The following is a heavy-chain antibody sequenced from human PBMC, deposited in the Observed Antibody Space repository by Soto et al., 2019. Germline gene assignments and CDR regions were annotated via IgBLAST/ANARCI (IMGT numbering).Heavy chain of an antibody. CDR1: GGSISSSSYY. CDR3: ARDGYCGGGSCYRHNDY. J-gene: IGHJ4*02. V-gene: IGHV4-39*02. D-gene: IGHD2-15*01. CDR2: IYYSGST. Sequence: QLQLQESGPGLVKPSETLSLTCTVSGGSISSSSYYWGWIRQPPGKGLEWIGSIYYSGSTYYNPSLKSRVTISVDTSKNQFSLKLSSVTAADTAVYYCARDGYCGGGSCYRHNDYWGQGTLVTVSS.